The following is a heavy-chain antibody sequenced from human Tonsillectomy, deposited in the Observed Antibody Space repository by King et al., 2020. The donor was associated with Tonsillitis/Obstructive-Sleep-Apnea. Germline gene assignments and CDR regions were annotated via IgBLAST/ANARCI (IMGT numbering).Heavy chain of an antibody. CDR3: ARDGADPEVLGYCSSTNCYSAFDI. Sequence: VQLVESGGGLVQPGGSLRLSCAASGFTFSTYAMHWVRQAPGKGLEYVSGISSNGDSTYYANSVKDRFTISRDNSKNTLYLQMGSLRAEDMAVYYCARDGADPEVLGYCSSTNCYSAFDIWGQGTMVTVSS. D-gene: IGHD2-2*02. CDR1: GFTFSTYA. J-gene: IGHJ3*02. CDR2: ISSNGDST. V-gene: IGHV3-64*01.